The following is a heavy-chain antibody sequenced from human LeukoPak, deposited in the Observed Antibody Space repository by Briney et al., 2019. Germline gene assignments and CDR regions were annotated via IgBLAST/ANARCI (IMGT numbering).Heavy chain of an antibody. CDR1: GYTFTGYY. D-gene: IGHD3-10*01. V-gene: IGHV1-2*02. Sequence: ASVKVSCKASGYTFTGYYMHWVRQAPGQGLEWMGWINPNSGGTSYAQKFQGRVTMTRDTSISTAYMELSRLRSDDTAVYYCARLGSGSYNPDYWGQGTLVTVSS. J-gene: IGHJ4*02. CDR2: INPNSGGT. CDR3: ARLGSGSYNPDY.